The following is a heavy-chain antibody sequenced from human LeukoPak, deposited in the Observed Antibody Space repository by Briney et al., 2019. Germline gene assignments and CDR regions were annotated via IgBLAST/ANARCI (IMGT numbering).Heavy chain of an antibody. CDR1: GGSISSGSYY. CDR3: ARFTWGRLFDP. J-gene: IGHJ5*02. V-gene: IGHV4-61*02. Sequence: SETLSLTCTVSGGSISSGSYYWSWIRQPAGKGLEWIGRIYTSGSTNYNPSLKSRVTISVDTSKNQFSLKLTSVTAADTAVYYCARFTWGRLFDPWGQGTLVTVSS. D-gene: IGHD3-16*01. CDR2: IYTSGST.